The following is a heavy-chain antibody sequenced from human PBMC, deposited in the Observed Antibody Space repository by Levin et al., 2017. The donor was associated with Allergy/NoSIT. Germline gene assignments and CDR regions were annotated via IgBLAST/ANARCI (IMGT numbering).Heavy chain of an antibody. J-gene: IGHJ4*02. Sequence: SETLSLTCAVYGGSFSGYYWSWIRQPPGKGLEWIGEINHSGSTNYNPSLKSRVTISVDTSKNQFSLKLSSVTAADTAVYYCAGGERGVLAYYDGSGSGGGYFDYWGQGTLVTVAS. CDR3: AGGERGVLAYYDGSGSGGGYFDY. D-gene: IGHD3-10*01. CDR1: GGSFSGYY. CDR2: INHSGST. V-gene: IGHV4-34*01.